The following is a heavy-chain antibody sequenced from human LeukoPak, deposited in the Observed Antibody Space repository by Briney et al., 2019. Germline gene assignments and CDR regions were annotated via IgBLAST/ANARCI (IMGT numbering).Heavy chain of an antibody. Sequence: GGSLRLSCAASGFTFSGSVMHWVRQASGKGLGWVGRIRSKANSYATAYAASVKGRFTISRDDSKNTAYLQMNSLKTEDTAVYYCSVNYCSGGSCYMLWGQGTLVTVSS. J-gene: IGHJ4*02. CDR1: GFTFSGSV. CDR2: IRSKANSYAT. D-gene: IGHD2-15*01. V-gene: IGHV3-73*01. CDR3: SVNYCSGGSCYML.